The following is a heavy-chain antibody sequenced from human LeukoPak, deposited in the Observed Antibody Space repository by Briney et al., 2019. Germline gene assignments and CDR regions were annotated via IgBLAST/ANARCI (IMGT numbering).Heavy chain of an antibody. J-gene: IGHJ4*02. CDR3: ARRVAVTGIYCFDH. CDR1: GDSISTYY. V-gene: IGHV4-59*08. Sequence: SETLSLTCTVSGDSISTYYWSWIRQPPGKGLEWIGYIYYSGSTNYNPSLKSRVTISLDTSKNQFSLRLTSVTAADTAEYYCARRVAVTGIYCFDHWGQGTPVTVSS. D-gene: IGHD6-19*01. CDR2: IYYSGST.